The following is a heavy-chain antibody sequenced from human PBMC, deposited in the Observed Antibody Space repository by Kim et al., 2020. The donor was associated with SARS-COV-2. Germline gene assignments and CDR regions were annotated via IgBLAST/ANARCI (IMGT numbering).Heavy chain of an antibody. V-gene: IGHV3-48*02. CDR3: ARDLDSSSV. CDR1: GFSFSTYS. D-gene: IGHD6-6*01. CDR2: ISSRSITI. Sequence: GGSLRLSCAASGFSFSTYSMNWVRQAPGKGLEWISYISSRSITIFYADSVKGRFTISRDNAKNSLYLQVNSLRDEDTAVYYCARDLDSSSVWGRGTLVTVSS. J-gene: IGHJ4*02.